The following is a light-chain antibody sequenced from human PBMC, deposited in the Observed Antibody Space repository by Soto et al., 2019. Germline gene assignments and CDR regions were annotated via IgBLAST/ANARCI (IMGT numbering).Light chain of an antibody. CDR2: DVT. CDR1: SSDVGDNNY. V-gene: IGLV2-14*01. CDR3: SSYTSSITLYV. Sequence: QSVLTQPASVSGSPGQSITISCTGTSSDVGDNNYVSWYQQHPGKAPKLMIYDVTHRPSGISNRFSGSKSGNTASLTISGLQAEDEADYYCSSYTSSITLYVFGTGTKLTVL. J-gene: IGLJ1*01.